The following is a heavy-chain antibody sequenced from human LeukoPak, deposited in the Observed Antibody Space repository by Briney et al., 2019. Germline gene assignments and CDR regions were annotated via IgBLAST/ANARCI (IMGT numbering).Heavy chain of an antibody. CDR2: IYTSGSA. D-gene: IGHD5-12*01. CDR3: ARDLGYGNWFDP. V-gene: IGHV4-61*02. CDR1: GGSISSGSYY. J-gene: IGHJ5*02. Sequence: SQTLSLTCTVSGGSISSGSYYWSWIRQPAGKGLEWIGRIYTSGSANYNPSLKSRVTISVDTSKNQFSLKLSSVTAADTAVYYCARDLGYGNWFDPWGQGTLVTVSS.